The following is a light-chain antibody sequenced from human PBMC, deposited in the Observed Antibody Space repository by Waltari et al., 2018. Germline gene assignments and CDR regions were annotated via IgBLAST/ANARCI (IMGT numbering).Light chain of an antibody. Sequence: SFVLTQPPSVSVAPGKTARLTCGGHDLGGKTVHWFQQKPGPAPVLVIYFNTDRPSGIPGRCSASLSGNTATLTISRVDAGDEADYYCQLWDDETDQRVFGGGTKLTVL. CDR1: DLGGKT. V-gene: IGLV3-21*04. CDR3: QLWDDETDQRV. CDR2: FNT. J-gene: IGLJ3*02.